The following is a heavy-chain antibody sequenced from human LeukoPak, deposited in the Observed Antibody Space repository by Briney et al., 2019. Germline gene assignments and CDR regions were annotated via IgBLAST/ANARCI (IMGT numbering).Heavy chain of an antibody. CDR1: GFIFSDYV. D-gene: IGHD2-15*01. Sequence: GGSLRLSCAGSGFIFSDYVISWVRQAPGKGLEWVSASGTGGRAYYADSVKGRFTISRDNSKNTLYLQMNSLRAEDTAVYYCARSRSFTSTRDFDYWGQGTLVSVSS. CDR2: SGTGGRA. V-gene: IGHV3-23*01. J-gene: IGHJ4*02. CDR3: ARSRSFTSTRDFDY.